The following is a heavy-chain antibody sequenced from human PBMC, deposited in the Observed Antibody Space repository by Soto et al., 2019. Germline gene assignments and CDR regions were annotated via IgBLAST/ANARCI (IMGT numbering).Heavy chain of an antibody. D-gene: IGHD3-22*01. V-gene: IGHV3-30-3*01. CDR3: ARAPNYYDSSGERFDY. Sequence: GSLRLSCAASGFTFSSYAMHWVRQAPGKGLEWVAVISYDGSNKYYADSVKGRFTISRDNSKNTLYLQMNSLRAEDTAVYYCARAPNYYDSSGERFDYWGQGTLVTVSS. CDR2: ISYDGSNK. J-gene: IGHJ4*02. CDR1: GFTFSSYA.